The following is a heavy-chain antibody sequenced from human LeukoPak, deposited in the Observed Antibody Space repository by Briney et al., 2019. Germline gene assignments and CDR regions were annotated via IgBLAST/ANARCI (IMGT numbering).Heavy chain of an antibody. Sequence: SSVKVSCKASGGTFSSYAISWVRQAPGQGLEWMGGIIPIFGTANYAQKFQGRVTITADESTSTAYMELSSLRSEDTAVYYCARDLTAPDYDFWSGTKAAEYFQHWGQGTLVTVSS. D-gene: IGHD3-3*01. V-gene: IGHV1-69*13. CDR2: IIPIFGTA. CDR1: GGTFSSYA. CDR3: ARDLTAPDYDFWSGTKAAEYFQH. J-gene: IGHJ1*01.